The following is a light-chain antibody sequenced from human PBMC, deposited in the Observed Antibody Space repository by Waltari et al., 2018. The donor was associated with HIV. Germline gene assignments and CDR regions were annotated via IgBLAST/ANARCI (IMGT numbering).Light chain of an antibody. CDR1: QDISSS. CDR2: GAF. J-gene: IGKJ4*01. V-gene: IGKV1-NL1*01. Sequence: DIQMTQSPSSLSASIGDTVTIPCRASQDISSSVSWFQLQPGKAPKLLVHGAFILQRGVPSRCSGSGSGTHYTLTITGLQAEDFATYFCQQYYGVPLTFGGGTRVDI. CDR3: QQYYGVPLT.